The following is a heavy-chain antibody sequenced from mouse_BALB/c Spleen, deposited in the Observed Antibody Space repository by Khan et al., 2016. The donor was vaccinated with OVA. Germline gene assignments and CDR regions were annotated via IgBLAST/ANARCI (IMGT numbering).Heavy chain of an antibody. V-gene: IGHV1-26*01. Sequence: VQLQQSGPELVKPGASVKMSCKASGYTFTDYYMKWMKQSHGKSLEWIGDINPNNGDTFYNQKFKGKATLTVDNSSNTAYMHLNSLTSEDSAVYYCASALFDVWGAGTTVTVSS. J-gene: IGHJ1*01. CDR1: GYTFTDYY. CDR2: INPNNGDT. CDR3: ASALFDV.